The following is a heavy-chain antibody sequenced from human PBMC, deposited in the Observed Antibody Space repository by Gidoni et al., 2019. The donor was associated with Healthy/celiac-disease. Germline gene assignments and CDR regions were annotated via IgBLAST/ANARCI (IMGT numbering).Heavy chain of an antibody. CDR2: IYYSGST. V-gene: IGHV4-39*01. Sequence: QLQLQESGPGLVKPSETLSLTCTVSGGSISSSSYYWGWIRQPPGKGLEWIGSIYYSGSTYYNPSLKSRVTISVDTSKNQFSLKLSSVTAADTAVYYCAGRSRGWLHAFDIWGQGTMVTVSS. CDR3: AGRSRGWLHAFDI. D-gene: IGHD5-12*01. CDR1: GGSISSSSYY. J-gene: IGHJ3*02.